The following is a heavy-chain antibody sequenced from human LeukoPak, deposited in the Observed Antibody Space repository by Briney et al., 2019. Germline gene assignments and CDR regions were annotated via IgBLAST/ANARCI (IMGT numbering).Heavy chain of an antibody. Sequence: SETLSLTCTVSGGSISSSSYYWGWIRQPPGKGLEWIGSIYYSGSTYYNPSLKSRVTISVDTSKNQFSLKLSSVTAADTAVYYCARHPDYYDSSGFLYFDLWGRGTLVTVSS. CDR1: GGSISSSSYY. CDR2: IYYSGST. V-gene: IGHV4-39*01. D-gene: IGHD3-22*01. CDR3: ARHPDYYDSSGFLYFDL. J-gene: IGHJ2*01.